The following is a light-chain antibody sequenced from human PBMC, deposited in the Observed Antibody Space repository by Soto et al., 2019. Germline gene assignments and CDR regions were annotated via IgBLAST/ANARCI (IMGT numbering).Light chain of an antibody. V-gene: IGLV2-14*01. CDR1: SSDVGGYNY. Sequence: QSALTQPASVSGSPGQSITISCTGTSSDVGGYNYVSWYQQHPGKAPKLMSYEVSNRPSGVSNRFSGSKSGNTASLTISVLQAEDEADYYCSSYTSSTTPNWVFGGGTKLTVL. CDR3: SSYTSSTTPNWV. CDR2: EVS. J-gene: IGLJ3*02.